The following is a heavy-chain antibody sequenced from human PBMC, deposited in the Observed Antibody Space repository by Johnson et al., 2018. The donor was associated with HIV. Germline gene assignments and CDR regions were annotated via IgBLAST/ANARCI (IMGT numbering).Heavy chain of an antibody. CDR1: GFTFSSSW. V-gene: IGHV3-7*01. J-gene: IGHJ3*02. CDR2: IKQDGSEK. CDR3: ARDQSEVDAFDI. Sequence: VQLVESGGGLVQPGGSLRLSCAASGFTFSSSWMSWVRQAPGKGLEWVANIKQDGSEKYYVDSVTGRFTITIGNAKNSLYWQMNSLGAEDTAVYYCARDQSEVDAFDICGQGTMVTVSS.